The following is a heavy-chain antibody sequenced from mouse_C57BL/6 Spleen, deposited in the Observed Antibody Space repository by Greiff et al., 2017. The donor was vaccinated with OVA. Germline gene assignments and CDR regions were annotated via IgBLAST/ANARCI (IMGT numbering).Heavy chain of an antibody. CDR2: IDPSDSYT. D-gene: IGHD1-1*01. V-gene: IGHV1-69*01. CDR1: GYTFTSYW. CDR3: ARSYYYGSSSHFDY. Sequence: QVQLQQSGAELVMPGASVKLSCKASGYTFTSYWMHWVKQRPGQGLEWIGEIDPSDSYTNYNQKFKGKSTLTVDKSSSTAYMQLSSLTSEDSAVYYCARSYYYGSSSHFDYWGQGTTLTVSS. J-gene: IGHJ2*01.